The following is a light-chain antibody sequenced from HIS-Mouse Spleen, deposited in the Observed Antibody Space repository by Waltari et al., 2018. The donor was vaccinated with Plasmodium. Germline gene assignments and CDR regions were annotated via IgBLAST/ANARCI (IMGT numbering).Light chain of an antibody. Sequence: AIRMTQSPSSLSASTGDRLTITCRASQGISSYLAWYQQTPGKAPKLLIYAASTLQSGVPSRFSGSGSGTDFTLTISCLQSEDFATYYCQQYYSYPLTFGGGTKVEIK. J-gene: IGKJ4*01. CDR2: AAS. CDR1: QGISSY. CDR3: QQYYSYPLT. V-gene: IGKV1-8*01.